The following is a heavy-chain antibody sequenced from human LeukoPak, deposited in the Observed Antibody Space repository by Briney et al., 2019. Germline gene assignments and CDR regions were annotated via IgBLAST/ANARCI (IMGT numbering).Heavy chain of an antibody. J-gene: IGHJ6*02. V-gene: IGHV3-30*03. D-gene: IGHD2-15*01. Sequence: GRSLRLSCAASGFTFSSYGMHWVRQAPGKGLEWVAVISYDGSNKSYADSVKGRFTISRDNSKNTLYLQMKSLRAEDTAVYYCALVVAATPYYYGMDVWGQGTTVTVSS. CDR1: GFTFSSYG. CDR3: ALVVAATPYYYGMDV. CDR2: ISYDGSNK.